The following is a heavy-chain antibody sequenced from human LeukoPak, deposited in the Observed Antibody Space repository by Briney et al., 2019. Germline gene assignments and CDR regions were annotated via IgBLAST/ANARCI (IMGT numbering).Heavy chain of an antibody. D-gene: IGHD3-10*01. CDR1: GGSISSYY. Sequence: SETLSLTCTVSGGSISSYYRSWIRQPAGKGLEWIGRIYTSGSTNYNPSLKSRVTMSVDTSKNQFSLKLSSVTAADTAVYYCARDELWFGESHDAFDIWGQGTMVTVSS. V-gene: IGHV4-4*07. CDR3: ARDELWFGESHDAFDI. J-gene: IGHJ3*02. CDR2: IYTSGST.